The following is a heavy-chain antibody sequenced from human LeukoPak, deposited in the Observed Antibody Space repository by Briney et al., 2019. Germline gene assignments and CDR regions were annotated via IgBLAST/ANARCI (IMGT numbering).Heavy chain of an antibody. CDR1: GGTFSSYA. Sequence: SVKVSCKASGGTFSSYAISWVRQAPGQGLEWMGGIIPILGTANYAQKFQGRATITTDESTSTAYMELSSLRSEDTAVYYCAREETAAGTGYFDYWGQGTLVTVSS. CDR2: IIPILGTA. D-gene: IGHD6-13*01. J-gene: IGHJ4*02. CDR3: AREETAAGTGYFDY. V-gene: IGHV1-69*05.